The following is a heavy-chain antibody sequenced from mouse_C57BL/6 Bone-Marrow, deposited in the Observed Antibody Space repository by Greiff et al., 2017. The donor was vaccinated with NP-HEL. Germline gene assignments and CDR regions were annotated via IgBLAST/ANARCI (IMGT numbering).Heavy chain of an antibody. J-gene: IGHJ3*01. D-gene: IGHD1-1*01. CDR1: GFNIKDDY. CDR3: TFYGSRRAWFAY. CDR2: IDPENGDT. Sequence: DVQLQESGAELVRPGASVKLSCTASGFNIKDDYMHWVKQRPEQGLEWIGWIDPENGDTEYASKFQGKATITADTSSNTAYLQLSSLTSEDTAVYYCTFYGSRRAWFAYWGQGTLVTVSA. V-gene: IGHV14-4*01.